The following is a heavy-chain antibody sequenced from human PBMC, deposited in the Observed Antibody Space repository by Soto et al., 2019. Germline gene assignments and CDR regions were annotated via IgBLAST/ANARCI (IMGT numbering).Heavy chain of an antibody. CDR3: VKEMTEVNCGYDAFHL. Sequence: EGQLVESGGALVSPGGSLRLSCAASGFNFRNFEMNWVRQSPGEGPEWLAHVKPGGHFTLYADFVRGRFTISRDDVANSLFLQMHNLRPEDSGIYYCVKEMTEVNCGYDAFHLWGQGTLVTVSS. J-gene: IGHJ3*01. V-gene: IGHV3-48*03. CDR2: VKPGGHFT. CDR1: GFNFRNFE. D-gene: IGHD5-12*01.